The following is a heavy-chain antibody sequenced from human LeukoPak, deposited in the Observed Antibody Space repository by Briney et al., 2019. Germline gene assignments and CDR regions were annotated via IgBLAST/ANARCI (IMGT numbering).Heavy chain of an antibody. CDR3: AREGSALYDILTGYPDY. Sequence: ASVKVSCKASGYTFTSYGISWVRQAPGQGLEWMGWISAYNGNTNYAQKLQGRVTMTTDTSTSTAYMELRSLRSDDTAVYYCAREGSALYDILTGYPDYWGQGTLITVSS. J-gene: IGHJ4*02. V-gene: IGHV1-18*01. D-gene: IGHD3-9*01. CDR1: GYTFTSYG. CDR2: ISAYNGNT.